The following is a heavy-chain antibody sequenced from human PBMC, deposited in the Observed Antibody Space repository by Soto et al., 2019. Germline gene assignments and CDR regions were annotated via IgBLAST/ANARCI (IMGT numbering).Heavy chain of an antibody. D-gene: IGHD3-10*01. J-gene: IGHJ6*02. CDR2: ISSSSSCI. CDR1: GFTFSSYS. V-gene: IGHV3-21*01. Sequence: EVQLVESGGGLVKPGGSLRLSCAASGFTFSSYSMNWVRQAPGKGLEWVSSISSSSSCIYYADSVQGRFTISRDNAKNSLYLQMNCLRAEDTAVYYCAREAAYYYGSGRHYYYYGMDVWGQGTTVTVSS. CDR3: AREAAYYYGSGRHYYYYGMDV.